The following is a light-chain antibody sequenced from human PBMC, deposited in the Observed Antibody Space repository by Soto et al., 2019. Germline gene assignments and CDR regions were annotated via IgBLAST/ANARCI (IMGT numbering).Light chain of an antibody. Sequence: EIGLPQAPVTLPSAPWERAPRPRMATQSVSSQLAWYQQKPGQAPRLHIYDASNRATGIPDRFSGSGSGTDFTLTFSSLEPEDFAVYYCQQYSNWPITFGQGTRLE. J-gene: IGKJ5*01. V-gene: IGKV3-11*01. CDR3: QQYSNWPIT. CDR1: QSVSSQ. CDR2: DAS.